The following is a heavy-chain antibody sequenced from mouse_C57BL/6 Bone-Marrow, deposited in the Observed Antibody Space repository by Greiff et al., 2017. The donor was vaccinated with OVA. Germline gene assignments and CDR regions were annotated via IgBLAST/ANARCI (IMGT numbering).Heavy chain of an antibody. V-gene: IGHV1-55*01. D-gene: IGHD1-1*01. CDR3: AREGDYYGSSYSDY. Sequence: QVQLQQPGAELVKPGASVKMSCKASGYTFTSSWITWVKQRPGQGLEWIGDIYPGSGSTNYNEKFKSKATLTVDTSSSTAYMQLSSLTSEDSAVYYCAREGDYYGSSYSDYWGQGTTLTVSS. CDR2: IYPGSGST. CDR1: GYTFTSSW. J-gene: IGHJ2*01.